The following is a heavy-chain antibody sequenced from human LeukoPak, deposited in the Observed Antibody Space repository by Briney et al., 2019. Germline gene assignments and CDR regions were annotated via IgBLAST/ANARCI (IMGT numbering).Heavy chain of an antibody. V-gene: IGHV5-51*01. Sequence: GESLKISCKGSGYSFTRYYIGWVRQTPGKGLEWMGIIYPGDSDTRYSPSFQGQVTISADKSISTAYLQWSSLKASDTAMYYCARLSSSGYYSFDYWGQGTLVTVSS. CDR1: GYSFTRYY. D-gene: IGHD3-22*01. CDR2: IYPGDSDT. CDR3: ARLSSSGYYSFDY. J-gene: IGHJ4*02.